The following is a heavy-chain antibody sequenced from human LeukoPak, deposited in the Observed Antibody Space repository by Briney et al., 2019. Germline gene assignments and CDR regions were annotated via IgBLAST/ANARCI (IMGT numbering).Heavy chain of an antibody. CDR1: GYTFTSYG. CDR2: IIPIFGTA. J-gene: IGHJ3*02. D-gene: IGHD3-3*01. Sequence: GASVKVSCKASGYTFTSYGISWVRQAPGQGLEWMGGIIPIFGTASYAQKFQGRVTITADESTSTAYMELSSLRSEDTAVYYCARDRVRFLEWLPSDAFDIWGQGTMVTVSS. CDR3: ARDRVRFLEWLPSDAFDI. V-gene: IGHV1-69*13.